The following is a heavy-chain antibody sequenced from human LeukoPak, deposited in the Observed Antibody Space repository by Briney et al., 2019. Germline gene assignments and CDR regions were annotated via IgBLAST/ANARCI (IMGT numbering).Heavy chain of an antibody. V-gene: IGHV4-30-2*02. Sequence: PSETLSLTCTVSGGSISSGGYYWSWIRQPPGKGLEWIGYIYHSGSTYYNPSLKSRVTISVDRSKNQFSLKLSSVTAADTAVYYCARCDSITALDYWGQGTLVTVSS. CDR1: GGSISSGGYY. CDR3: ARCDSITALDY. J-gene: IGHJ4*02. CDR2: IYHSGST. D-gene: IGHD5-12*01.